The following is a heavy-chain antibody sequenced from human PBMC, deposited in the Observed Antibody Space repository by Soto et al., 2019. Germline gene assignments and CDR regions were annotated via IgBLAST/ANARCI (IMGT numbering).Heavy chain of an antibody. CDR3: AKAGPIRHGRNFLAY. Sequence: HGCSTGLGSAASRVTLYIYVAGGARQAQGKGLEWISSISDTGGNTYYADSMKGRFTISRDNSKNTLYLQMNSLRAEDTAVYYCAKAGPIRHGRNFLAYWGKGTPDPVTS. CDR1: RVTLYIYV. CDR2: ISDTGGNT. J-gene: IGHJ4*02. V-gene: IGHV3-23*01. D-gene: IGHD2-21*01.